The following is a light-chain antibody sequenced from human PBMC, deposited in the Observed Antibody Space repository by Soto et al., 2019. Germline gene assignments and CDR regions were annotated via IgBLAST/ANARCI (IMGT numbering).Light chain of an antibody. V-gene: IGKV2-30*01. Sequence: VVMTQSPLSLPVTLGQPASISCNSSQSLVYRDGNTYLNWFHQRPGQSPRRLLYMLSNRDSGVPDRFSGSGSGTDFTLKISRVEAEDFGVYYCMQNTHWPPCFGPGTTVHIK. CDR2: MLS. J-gene: IGKJ3*01. CDR1: QSLVYRDGNTY. CDR3: MQNTHWPPC.